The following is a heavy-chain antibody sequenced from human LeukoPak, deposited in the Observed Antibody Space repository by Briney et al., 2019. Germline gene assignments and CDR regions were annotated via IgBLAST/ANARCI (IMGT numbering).Heavy chain of an antibody. Sequence: SVKVSCKAFGDTFSSYAISWVRQAPGQGLEWMGRIIPIFGTANYAQKFQGRVTITTDESTSTAYMELSSLRSEDTAVYYCARDLLIIAAASPLEYWGQGTLVTVSS. CDR1: GDTFSSYA. J-gene: IGHJ4*02. CDR3: ARDLLIIAAASPLEY. CDR2: IIPIFGTA. V-gene: IGHV1-69*05. D-gene: IGHD6-13*01.